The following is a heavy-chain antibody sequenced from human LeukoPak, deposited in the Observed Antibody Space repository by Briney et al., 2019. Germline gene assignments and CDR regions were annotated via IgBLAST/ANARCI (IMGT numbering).Heavy chain of an antibody. CDR3: ARDLYYYDSSGLGY. CDR1: GFTFSSYW. Sequence: GGSLRLFCAASGFTFSSYWMSWVRQAPGKGLEWVANIKQDGSEKYYVDSVKGRFTISRDNAKNSLYLQMNSLRAEDTAVYYCARDLYYYDSSGLGYWGQGTLVTVSS. J-gene: IGHJ4*02. D-gene: IGHD3-22*01. V-gene: IGHV3-7*01. CDR2: IKQDGSEK.